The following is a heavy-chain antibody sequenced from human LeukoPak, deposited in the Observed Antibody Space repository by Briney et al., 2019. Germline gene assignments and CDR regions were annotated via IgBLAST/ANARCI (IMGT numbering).Heavy chain of an antibody. V-gene: IGHV1-69*05. CDR2: IIPIFGTA. J-gene: IGHJ4*02. CDR3: ARDESYYDSSGYY. D-gene: IGHD3-22*01. Sequence: SVKVSCKASGGTFSSYAISWVRQAPGQGLEWMGRIIPIFGTANYAQKFQGRVTITTDESTSTAYMELSSLRSEDTAVYYCARDESYYDSSGYYWGQGTLVTVSS. CDR1: GGTFSSYA.